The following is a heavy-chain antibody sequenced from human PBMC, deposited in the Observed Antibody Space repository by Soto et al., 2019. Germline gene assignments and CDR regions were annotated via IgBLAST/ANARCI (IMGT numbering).Heavy chain of an antibody. Sequence: QVQLVQSGPEVKKTGTSVKVSCKASGGTFSSRAISWVRQAPGQGLEWMGGIIPVFGRVKYAEKFQDRVTITADESTGKVYMELSSLRSEDTALYYCANSRGGTFLGYHGMDIWGQGTTVSVSS. CDR3: ANSRGGTFLGYHGMDI. CDR2: IIPVFGRV. D-gene: IGHD3-16*01. V-gene: IGHV1-69*01. J-gene: IGHJ6*02. CDR1: GGTFSSRA.